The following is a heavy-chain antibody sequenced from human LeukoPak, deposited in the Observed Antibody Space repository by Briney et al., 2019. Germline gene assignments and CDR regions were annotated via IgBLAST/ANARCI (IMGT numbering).Heavy chain of an antibody. J-gene: IGHJ6*03. D-gene: IGHD2-15*01. CDR1: GGSFSDYY. V-gene: IGHV4-34*01. CDR3: ARVLRYCSGGNCYSGGLGYMDV. CDR2: INHSGST. Sequence: KTSETLSLTCAVYGGSFSDYYWSWIRQPPGKGLEWIGEINHSGSTNYNPSLKSRVTISVDTSKNQFSLKLSSVTAADTAVYYCARVLRYCSGGNCYSGGLGYMDVWGKGTTVTISS.